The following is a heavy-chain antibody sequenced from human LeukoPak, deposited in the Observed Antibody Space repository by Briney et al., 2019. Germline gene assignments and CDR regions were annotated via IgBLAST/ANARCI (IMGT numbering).Heavy chain of an antibody. CDR1: GFTFSDAW. Sequence: PGGSLRLSCAASGFTFSDAWMSWARQAPGKGLEWVARIKGKTDGGTTDYAASVKDRFTISRDDSKNTLCLQMNSLKSEDTGVYYCTTAKVGFWGQGTLVTVSS. CDR3: TTAKVGF. D-gene: IGHD1-26*01. CDR2: IKGKTDGGTT. V-gene: IGHV3-15*01. J-gene: IGHJ4*02.